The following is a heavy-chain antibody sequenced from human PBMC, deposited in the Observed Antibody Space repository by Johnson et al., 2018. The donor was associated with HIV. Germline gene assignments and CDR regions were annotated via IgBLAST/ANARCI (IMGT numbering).Heavy chain of an antibody. CDR2: INSDGSST. J-gene: IGHJ3*02. V-gene: IGHV3-74*02. D-gene: IGHD6-13*01. CDR1: GFTFSSYW. Sequence: VQLVESGGGVVQPGRSLRLSCAASGFTFSSYWMHWVRQAPGKGLVWVSRINSDGSSTSYADSVKGRFTISRDNAKNTLYLQMNSLRAEDTAVYYCARVRELSIAAAGVAFDIWGQGTMVTVSS. CDR3: ARVRELSIAAAGVAFDI.